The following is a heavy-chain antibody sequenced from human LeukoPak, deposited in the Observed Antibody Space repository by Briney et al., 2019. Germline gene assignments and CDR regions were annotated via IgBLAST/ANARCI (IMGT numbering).Heavy chain of an antibody. Sequence: SETLSLTCTVSGGSLSSYFWSWIRRPAGRGLEWIGSMYSTGSTNYNPSLKSRVTMSIDTSKNQFSLKLDSATAADTAVYYCAREQLVGGRSFDYWGQGTLVTVSS. CDR2: MYSTGST. V-gene: IGHV4-4*07. J-gene: IGHJ4*02. CDR1: GGSLSSYF. D-gene: IGHD1-26*01. CDR3: AREQLVGGRSFDY.